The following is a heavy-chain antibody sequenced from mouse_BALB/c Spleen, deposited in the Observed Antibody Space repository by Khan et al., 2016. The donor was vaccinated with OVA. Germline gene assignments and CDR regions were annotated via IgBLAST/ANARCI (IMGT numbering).Heavy chain of an antibody. Sequence: VQLQQSGAELAKPGASVKMSCKASGYTFTTYWLHWVKQRPGQGLEWIGYINPTSGYTDYNEKFKDKATLSAEKSSSTAYMQLSSLTSEDSAVYYCTRDRSYYWGQGTTLTVSS. CDR3: TRDRSYY. V-gene: IGHV1-7*01. J-gene: IGHJ2*01. CDR2: INPTSGYT. CDR1: GYTFTTYW.